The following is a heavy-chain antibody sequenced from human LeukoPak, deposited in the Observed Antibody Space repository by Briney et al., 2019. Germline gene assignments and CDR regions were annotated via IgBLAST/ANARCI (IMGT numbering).Heavy chain of an antibody. V-gene: IGHV3-49*04. J-gene: IGHJ3*02. D-gene: IGHD6-13*01. CDR2: IRSKAYGCTT. Sequence: GGSLRLSCTASGFTFGDYAMSWVRQAPGKGLEWVGFIRSKAYGCTTEYAASVKGRFTISRDDSKSIAYLQMNSLKTEDTAVYYCTRDGSSSWYSAFDIWGQGTMVTVSS. CDR1: GFTFGDYA. CDR3: TRDGSSSWYSAFDI.